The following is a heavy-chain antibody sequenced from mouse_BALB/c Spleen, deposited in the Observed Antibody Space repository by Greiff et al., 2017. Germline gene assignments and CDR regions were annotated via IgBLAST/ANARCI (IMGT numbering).Heavy chain of an antibody. CDR1: GFNIKDTY. V-gene: IGHV14-3*02. D-gene: IGHD2-3*01. J-gene: IGHJ3*01. CDR2: IDPANGNT. Sequence: DVQLQESGAELVKPGASVKLSCTASGFNIKDTYMHWVKQRPEQGLEWIGRIDPANGNTKYDPKFQGKATITADTSSNTAYLQLSSLTSEDTAVYYCARSGWSLRGFFAYWGQGTLVTVSA. CDR3: ARSGWSLRGFFAY.